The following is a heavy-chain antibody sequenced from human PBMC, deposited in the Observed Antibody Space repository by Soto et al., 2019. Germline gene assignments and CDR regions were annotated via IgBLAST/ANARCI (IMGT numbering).Heavy chain of an antibody. D-gene: IGHD2-2*01. CDR3: ARGIVVVPADPSDYYYGMDV. J-gene: IGHJ6*02. CDR2: IWYDGSNK. V-gene: IGHV3-33*01. Sequence: SLRLSCAASGFTFSSYGMHWVRQVPGKGLEWVAVIWYDGSNKYYADSVKGRFTISRDNSKNTLYLQMNSLRAEDTAVYYCARGIVVVPADPSDYYYGMDVWGQGTTVTVSS. CDR1: GFTFSSYG.